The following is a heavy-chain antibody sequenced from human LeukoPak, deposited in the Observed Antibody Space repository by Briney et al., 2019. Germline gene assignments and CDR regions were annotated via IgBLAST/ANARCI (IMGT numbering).Heavy chain of an antibody. CDR2: ISSSSSTK. Sequence: SGGSLRLSCAASGFTFDDYVMSWDRQAPGKGLEWVSYISSSSSTKKYADSVKGRFTISRDNAKNSLYLQINSLRAEDTAVYYCARDFSDAFDIWGQGTMVTVSS. CDR3: ARDFSDAFDI. D-gene: IGHD2/OR15-2a*01. J-gene: IGHJ3*02. CDR1: GFTFDDYV. V-gene: IGHV3-48*01.